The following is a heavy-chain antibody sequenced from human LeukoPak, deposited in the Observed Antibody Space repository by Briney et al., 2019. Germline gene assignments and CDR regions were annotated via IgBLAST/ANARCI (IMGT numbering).Heavy chain of an antibody. CDR3: ARVGGGLDY. D-gene: IGHD3-16*01. CDR1: GYTFTSYH. V-gene: IGHV1-46*01. J-gene: IGHJ4*02. Sequence: GASVKVSCKALGYTFTSYHIYWVRQAPGQGLEWMGIINPSGGSTGYSQKFQGRVTVTRDTPTSTVYMELSSLRSEDTALYYCARVGGGLDYWGQGTLVTVSS. CDR2: INPSGGST.